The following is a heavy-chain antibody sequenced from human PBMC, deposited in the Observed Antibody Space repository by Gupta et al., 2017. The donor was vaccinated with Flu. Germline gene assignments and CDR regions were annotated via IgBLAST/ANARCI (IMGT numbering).Heavy chain of an antibody. CDR3: TSEIPGSGSDN. Sequence: SISRTTYYWGWIRQPPGKGLEWIGTIYYNGNTFYKPSLKSRVTISVDTSRDQFSLELSSVTAADSAMYYCTSEIPGSGSDNWGQGTLVTVAS. V-gene: IGHV4-39*01. D-gene: IGHD6-19*01. CDR2: IYYNGNT. J-gene: IGHJ4*02. CDR1: SISRTTYY.